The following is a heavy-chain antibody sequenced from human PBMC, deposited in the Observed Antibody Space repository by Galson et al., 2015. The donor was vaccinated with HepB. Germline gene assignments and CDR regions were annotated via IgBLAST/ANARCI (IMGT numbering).Heavy chain of an antibody. D-gene: IGHD3-9*01. Sequence: SVKVSCKASGGTFSSYTISWVRQAPGQGLEWMGRIIPILGIANYAQKFQGRVTITADKSTSTAYMELSSLRSEDTAVYYCARDSGGSVDYDILTGYHYYYYGMDVWGQGTTVTVSS. V-gene: IGHV1-69*04. J-gene: IGHJ6*02. CDR2: IIPILGIA. CDR1: GGTFSSYT. CDR3: ARDSGGSVDYDILTGYHYYYYGMDV.